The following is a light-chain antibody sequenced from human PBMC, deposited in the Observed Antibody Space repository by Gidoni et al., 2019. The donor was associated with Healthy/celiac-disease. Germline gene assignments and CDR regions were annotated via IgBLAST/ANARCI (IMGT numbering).Light chain of an antibody. J-gene: IGKJ1*01. V-gene: IGKV3-11*01. Sequence: VSTQSPATLSLSPGERAPLTGRASQSVSSYLAWSQQNPGQPPRRLIYDASTRATGIPARFSGSGSGTDFTLTLSSLEPQDFAVSYCQQRRNCPPTWTFGQGTKVEIK. CDR3: QQRRNCPPTWT. CDR2: DAS. CDR1: QSVSSY.